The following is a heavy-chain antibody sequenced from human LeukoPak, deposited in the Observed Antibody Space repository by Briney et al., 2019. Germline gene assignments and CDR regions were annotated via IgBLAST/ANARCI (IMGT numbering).Heavy chain of an antibody. J-gene: IGHJ3*02. Sequence: PAGSLRLSCAASALTFDDYAIHCVRQPPGKGLEWVSPISGDGASPYYADPATRRFTISRDNSKNSLYLQMNSLRTEDTALYSRAKDGDYYRSGSYHSAAFDIWGQGTMVTVSS. D-gene: IGHD3-10*01. V-gene: IGHV3-43*02. CDR3: AKDGDYYRSGSYHSAAFDI. CDR2: ISGDGASP. CDR1: ALTFDDYA.